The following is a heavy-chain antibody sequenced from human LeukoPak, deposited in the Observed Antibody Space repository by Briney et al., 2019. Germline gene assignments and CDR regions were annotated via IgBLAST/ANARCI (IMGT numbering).Heavy chain of an antibody. Sequence: ASVKVSCKASGYTFTGYYMHWVRQAPGQGLEWMGWINPNSGGTNYAQKFQGRVTMTRDTSISTAYMELSRLRSDDTAVYYCARDLPGTTPQIPFDPWGQGTLVTVS. CDR3: ARDLPGTTPQIPFDP. V-gene: IGHV1-2*02. CDR1: GYTFTGYY. CDR2: INPNSGGT. J-gene: IGHJ5*02. D-gene: IGHD1-7*01.